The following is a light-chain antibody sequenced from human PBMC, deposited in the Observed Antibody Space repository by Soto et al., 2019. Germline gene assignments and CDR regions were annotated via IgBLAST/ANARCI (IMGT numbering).Light chain of an antibody. V-gene: IGKV1-5*01. J-gene: IGKJ1*01. CDR1: QTISIW. CDR3: QQYNTYWT. Sequence: DIDITQSPSTLSASVGDRVTITCRASQTISIWLAWFQQKPGKAPKLLIYDASSLESGVPSRFSGSGSGTEFTLTINSLQPDDFATYYCQQYNTYWTFGQGTKVDIK. CDR2: DAS.